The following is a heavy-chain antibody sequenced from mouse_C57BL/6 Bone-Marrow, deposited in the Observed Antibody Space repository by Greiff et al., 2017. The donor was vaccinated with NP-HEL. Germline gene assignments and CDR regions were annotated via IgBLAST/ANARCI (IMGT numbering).Heavy chain of an antibody. CDR3: ARQYYGSSWGFAY. CDR2: ISSGGSYT. V-gene: IGHV5-6*01. CDR1: GFTFSSYG. J-gene: IGHJ3*01. D-gene: IGHD1-1*01. Sequence: QRVESGGDLVKPGGSLKLSCAASGFTFSSYGMSWVRQTPDKRLEWVATISSGGSYTYYPDSVKGRFTISRDNAKNTLYLQMSSLKSEDTAMYYCARQYYGSSWGFAYWGQGTLVTVSA.